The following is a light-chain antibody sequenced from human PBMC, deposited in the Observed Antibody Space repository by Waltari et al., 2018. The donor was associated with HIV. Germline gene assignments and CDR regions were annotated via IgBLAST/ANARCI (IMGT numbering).Light chain of an antibody. Sequence: QSALTQPASVSGSPGQSITISCTGTTSDVGGYKYVSWYQHHPDKAPKLVVYEVSNRPSGFSSRVSGSKSGNTASLTISGLQAEDEADYYCSSYTSRNTRVFGTGTKVTVL. CDR2: EVS. CDR3: SSYTSRNTRV. CDR1: TSDVGGYKY. J-gene: IGLJ1*01. V-gene: IGLV2-14*01.